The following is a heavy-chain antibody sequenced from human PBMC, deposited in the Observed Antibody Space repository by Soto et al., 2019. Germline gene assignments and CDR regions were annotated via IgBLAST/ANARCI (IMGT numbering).Heavy chain of an antibody. J-gene: IGHJ4*02. CDR1: GGSISSYY. CDR3: ARGGGDDYGGNSVDY. CDR2: IYYSGST. V-gene: IGHV4-59*01. Sequence: SETLSLTCTVSGGSISSYYWSWIRQPPGKGLEWIGYIYYSGSTNYNPSLKSRVTISVGTSKNQFSLKLSSVTAADTAVYHCARGGGDDYGGNSVDYWGQGTLVTVSS. D-gene: IGHD4-17*01.